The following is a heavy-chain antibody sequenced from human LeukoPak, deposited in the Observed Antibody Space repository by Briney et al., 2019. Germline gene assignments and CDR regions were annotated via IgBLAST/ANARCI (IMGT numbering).Heavy chain of an antibody. V-gene: IGHV3-30*04. Sequence: GRSLRLSCAASGSTFSSYAMHWVRQAPGKGLEWVAVISYDGSNKYYADSVKGRFTISRDNSKNTLYLQMNSLRAEDTAVYYCARGAGSGYYYYMDVWGKGTTVTVSS. CDR3: ARGAGSGYYYYMDV. J-gene: IGHJ6*03. CDR1: GSTFSSYA. CDR2: ISYDGSNK. D-gene: IGHD3-10*01.